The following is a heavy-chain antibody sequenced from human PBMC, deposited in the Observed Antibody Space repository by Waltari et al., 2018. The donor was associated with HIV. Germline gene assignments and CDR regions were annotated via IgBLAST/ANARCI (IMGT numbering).Heavy chain of an antibody. D-gene: IGHD3-16*01. CDR1: GLPFSNSA. Sequence: EVLLSESGGGLVQPGGSLRLSCAASGLPFSNSAMTWVRQAPEKGLEWLSSISGSGGSTSYADSVKGRFTIFRDNSQNLLNLQMNSLRAEDTAVYYCAKDIRGWYAGRVDPWGQGTLVTVSS. CDR3: AKDIRGWYAGRVDP. CDR2: ISGSGGST. J-gene: IGHJ5*02. V-gene: IGHV3-23*01.